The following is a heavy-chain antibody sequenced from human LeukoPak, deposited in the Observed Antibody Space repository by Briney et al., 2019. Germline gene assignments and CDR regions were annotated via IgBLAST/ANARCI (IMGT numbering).Heavy chain of an antibody. CDR1: GGSFSGYY. CDR2: INHSGST. D-gene: IGHD3-16*02. J-gene: IGHJ4*02. Sequence: SETLSLTCAVYGGSFSGYYWSWIRQPPGKGLEWIGEINHSGSTNYNPSLKSRVTISVDTSKNQFSLKLSSVTAADTAVYYCARGYYVWGSYRSYYFDCWGQGTLVTVSS. V-gene: IGHV4-34*01. CDR3: ARGYYVWGSYRSYYFDC.